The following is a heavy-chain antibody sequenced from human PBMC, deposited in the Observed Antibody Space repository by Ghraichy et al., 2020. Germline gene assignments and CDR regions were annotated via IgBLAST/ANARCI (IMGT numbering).Heavy chain of an antibody. CDR2: TYYSGST. V-gene: IGHV4-31*03. CDR3: ARASVVVPAAMGLDV. Sequence: SETLSLTCTVSGGSISSGGYYWSWIRQHPGKGLEWIGYTYYSGSTYYNPSLKSRVTISVDTSKNQFSLKLSSVTAADTAVYYCARASVVVPAAMGLDVWGQGTTVTVSS. CDR1: GGSISSGGYY. J-gene: IGHJ6*02. D-gene: IGHD2-2*01.